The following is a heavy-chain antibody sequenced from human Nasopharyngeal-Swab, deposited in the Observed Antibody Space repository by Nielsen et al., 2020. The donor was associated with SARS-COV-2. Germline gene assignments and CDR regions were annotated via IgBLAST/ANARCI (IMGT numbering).Heavy chain of an antibody. CDR2: IYTSGST. Sequence: SETLSLTCTVSGGSISSYYWSWIRQPAGKGLEWIGRIYTSGSTNYNPSLRSRVTMSVDTSKNQFSLKLSSVTAADTAVYYCARGEGASGYALYDYWGQGILVTVSS. CDR1: GGSISSYY. D-gene: IGHD5-12*01. J-gene: IGHJ4*02. CDR3: ARGEGASGYALYDY. V-gene: IGHV4-4*07.